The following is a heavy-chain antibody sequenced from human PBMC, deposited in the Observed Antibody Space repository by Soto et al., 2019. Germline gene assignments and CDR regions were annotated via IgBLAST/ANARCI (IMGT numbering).Heavy chain of an antibody. J-gene: IGHJ4*02. CDR1: GFTFNSYW. CDR3: ARGGLQGSGNHYNDN. CDR2: INPDGRST. Sequence: EVQLVESGGGLVQPGGSLRLSCAASGFTFNSYWMHWVRQAPGKGLVWVSRINPDGRSTNYADSVKGRFTISRDNAKHTLYLQMNSLSAEDTAVYHCARGGLQGSGNHYNDNWGQGTLVTVSS. D-gene: IGHD3-10*01. V-gene: IGHV3-74*01.